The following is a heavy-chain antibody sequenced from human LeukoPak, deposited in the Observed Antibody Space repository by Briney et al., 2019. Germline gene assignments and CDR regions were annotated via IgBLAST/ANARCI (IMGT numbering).Heavy chain of an antibody. CDR1: GFTFDDYG. J-gene: IGHJ3*02. CDR3: ARARSTLLWFRGWGAFDI. Sequence: GGSLRLSCAASGFTFDDYGMSWVRQAPGKGLEWVSGINWNGGSTGYADSVKGRFTISRDNAKNSLYLQMNSLRAEDTALYYCARARSTLLWFRGWGAFDIWGQGTMVTVSS. CDR2: INWNGGST. D-gene: IGHD3-10*01. V-gene: IGHV3-20*04.